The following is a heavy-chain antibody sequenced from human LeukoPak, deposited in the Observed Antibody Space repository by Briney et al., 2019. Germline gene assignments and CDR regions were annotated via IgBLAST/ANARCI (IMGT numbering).Heavy chain of an antibody. CDR3: ARSSYGAGSKPYWVDY. V-gene: IGHV4-39*01. J-gene: IGHJ4*02. D-gene: IGHD3-10*01. CDR1: GGSISSSSYY. Sequence: SETLSLTCTVSGGSISSSSYYWAWIRQPPGKGLEYIGSYSGSTYYNPSLKSRVTISVDTSKKQFSLKLSSVTAADTAVYYCARSSYGAGSKPYWVDYWGQGTLVTVSS. CDR2: YSGST.